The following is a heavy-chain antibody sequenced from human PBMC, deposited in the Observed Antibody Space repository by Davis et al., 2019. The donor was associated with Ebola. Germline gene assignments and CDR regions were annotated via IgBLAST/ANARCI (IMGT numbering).Heavy chain of an antibody. D-gene: IGHD3-3*01. V-gene: IGHV3-7*01. CDR2: IKQDGSEK. J-gene: IGHJ6*04. Sequence: GESLKISCAASGFTFSSYWMSWVRQAPGKGLEWVANIKQDGSEKYYVDSVKGRFTISRDNDKNSLSLQMNSLRAEDTAVYYCARDLLEPEYYYYGMDVWGKGTTVIVSS. CDR3: ARDLLEPEYYYYGMDV. CDR1: GFTFSSYW.